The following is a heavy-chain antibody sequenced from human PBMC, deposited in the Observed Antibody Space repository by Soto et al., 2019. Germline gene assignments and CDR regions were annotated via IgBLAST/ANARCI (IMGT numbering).Heavy chain of an antibody. CDR3: ARHHQYYYESSGYYP. CDR2: IYYSGST. J-gene: IGHJ5*02. Sequence: SETLSLTCTVSGGSLSSIRYYWGWIRQPPVKGLEWIWGIYYSGSTYYNPSLKSRVTISVDTPNNQFSLKLSSVTAANTAVSFCARHHQYYYESSGYYPWGQGTLVTVSS. V-gene: IGHV4-39*01. CDR1: GGSLSSIRYY. D-gene: IGHD3-22*01.